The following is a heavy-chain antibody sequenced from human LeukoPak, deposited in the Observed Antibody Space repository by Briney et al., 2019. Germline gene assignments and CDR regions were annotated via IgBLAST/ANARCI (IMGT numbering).Heavy chain of an antibody. CDR1: GYTFTIYY. V-gene: IGHV1-46*01. J-gene: IGHJ6*03. D-gene: IGHD3-10*01. CDR2: IYTSGGST. Sequence: ASVKVSCKASGYTFTIYYIHWMRQAPGQGLEWMGFIYTSGGSTNYAQKFQGRVTMTRDRSTSTVYMYLSILSFGDTAMYYCARGPRVTLIRGGQWYYYTDVWGKGTTVT. CDR3: ARGPRVTLIRGGQWYYYTDV.